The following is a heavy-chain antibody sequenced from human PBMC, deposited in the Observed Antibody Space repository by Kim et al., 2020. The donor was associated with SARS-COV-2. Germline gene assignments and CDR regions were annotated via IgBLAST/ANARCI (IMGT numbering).Heavy chain of an antibody. CDR2: IIPIFGTA. D-gene: IGHD2-2*01. J-gene: IGHJ5*02. CDR3: ARTNIVVVPAAMYNWFDP. CDR1: GGTFSSYA. Sequence: SVKVSCKASGGTFSSYAISWVRQAPGQGLEWMGGIIPIFGTANYAQKFQGRVTITADESTSTAYMELSSLRSEDTAVYYCARTNIVVVPAAMYNWFDPWGQGTLVTVSS. V-gene: IGHV1-69*13.